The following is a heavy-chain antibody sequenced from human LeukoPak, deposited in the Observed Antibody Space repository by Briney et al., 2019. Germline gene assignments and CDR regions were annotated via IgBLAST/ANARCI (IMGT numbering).Heavy chain of an antibody. D-gene: IGHD5-18*01. CDR2: IYYSGST. J-gene: IGHJ4*02. Sequence: PSETLSLTCTVSGGSISSGDCYWSWIRQPPGKGLEWIGYIYYSGSTYYNPSLKSRVTISVDTSKNQFSLKLSSVTAADTAVYYCARAGDTAMVDYWGQGTLVTVSS. CDR3: ARAGDTAMVDY. V-gene: IGHV4-30-4*08. CDR1: GGSISSGDCY.